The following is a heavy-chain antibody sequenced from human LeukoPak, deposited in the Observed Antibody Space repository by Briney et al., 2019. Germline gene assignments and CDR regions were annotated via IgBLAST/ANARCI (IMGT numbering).Heavy chain of an antibody. V-gene: IGHV3-30-3*01. CDR2: ISYDGSNK. D-gene: IGHD1-14*01. CDR1: GFTFSSYA. CDR3: AKEITVDY. Sequence: PGGSLRLSCAASGFTFSSYAMHWVRQAPGKGLEWVAVISYDGSNKYYADSVKGRFTISRDNSKNTLYLQMNSLRAEDTAVYYCAKEITVDYWGQGTLVTVSS. J-gene: IGHJ4*02.